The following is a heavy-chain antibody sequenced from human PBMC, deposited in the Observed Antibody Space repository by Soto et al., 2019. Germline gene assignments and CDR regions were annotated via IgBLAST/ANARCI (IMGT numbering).Heavy chain of an antibody. CDR1: GFTFSSYA. CDR2: ISYDGSNK. J-gene: IGHJ4*02. V-gene: IGHV3-30*18. D-gene: IGHD6-13*01. CDR3: AKQNGHIAAAGMGDY. Sequence: HPGGSLRLSCAASGFTFSSYAMHWVRQAPGKGLEWVAVISYDGSNKYYADSVKGRFTISRDNSKNTLYLQMNSLRAEDTAVYYCAKQNGHIAAAGMGDYWGQGTLVTVSS.